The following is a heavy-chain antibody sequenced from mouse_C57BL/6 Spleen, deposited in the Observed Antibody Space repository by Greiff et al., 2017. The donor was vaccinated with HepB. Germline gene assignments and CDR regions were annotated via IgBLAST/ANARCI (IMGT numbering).Heavy chain of an antibody. Sequence: EVQLVESGPGLVKPSQSLSLTCSVTGYSITSGYYWNWIRQFPGNKLEWMGYISYDGSNNYNPSLKNRISITRDTSKNQFFLKLNSVTTEDTATYYCARDLLLRYWGQGTLVTVSA. J-gene: IGHJ3*01. CDR3: ARDLLLRY. CDR2: ISYDGSN. CDR1: GYSITSGYY. D-gene: IGHD1-1*01. V-gene: IGHV3-6*01.